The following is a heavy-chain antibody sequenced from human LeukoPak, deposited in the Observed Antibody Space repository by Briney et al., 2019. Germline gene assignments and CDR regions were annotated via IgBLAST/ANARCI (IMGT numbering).Heavy chain of an antibody. CDR3: ASGLDRFDP. D-gene: IGHD6-19*01. J-gene: IGHJ5*02. Sequence: SETLSLTCTVSGGSVSSNYWSWIRQPAGKGLEWIGRIYFSGTTYYNPSLKSRVTMSVDTSRNQFSLKLSPVTAADTAVYYCASGLDRFDPWGQGTLATVSS. CDR1: GGSVSSNY. CDR2: IYFSGTT. V-gene: IGHV4-4*07.